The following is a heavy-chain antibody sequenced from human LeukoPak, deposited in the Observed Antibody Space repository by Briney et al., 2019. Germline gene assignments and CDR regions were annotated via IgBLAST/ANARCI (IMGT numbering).Heavy chain of an antibody. CDR3: ATDKSSPLDY. J-gene: IGHJ4*02. V-gene: IGHV1-24*01. CDR1: GYTLTELS. CDR2: FDPEDGET. Sequence: ASVTVSRTVSGYTLTELSMYWVRQAPGKGLEWMGGFDPEDGETIYAQKFQGRVTMTEDTSTDTAYMELSSLRSEDTAVYYCATDKSSPLDYWGQGTLVTVSS.